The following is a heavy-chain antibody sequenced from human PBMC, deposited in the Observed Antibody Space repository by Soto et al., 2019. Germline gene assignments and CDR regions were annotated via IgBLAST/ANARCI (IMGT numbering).Heavy chain of an antibody. CDR1: GFTFSSYD. Sequence: GESLKISCAASGFTFSSYDMHWVRQATGKGLEWVSAIGTAGDPYYPGSVKGRFTISRENAKNSLYLQMNSLRAGDTAVYYCARVAVFGLHWYFDLWGRGTLVTVSS. J-gene: IGHJ2*01. CDR3: ARVAVFGLHWYFDL. V-gene: IGHV3-13*05. CDR2: IGTAGDP. D-gene: IGHD3-3*02.